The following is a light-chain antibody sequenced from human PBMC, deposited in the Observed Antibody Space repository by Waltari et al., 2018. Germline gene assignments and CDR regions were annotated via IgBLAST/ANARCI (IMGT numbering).Light chain of an antibody. CDR1: QRISNNY. CDR2: GPS. CDR3: QQYGRSPYT. J-gene: IGKJ4*01. Sequence: DIVLTQSPGTLSLSLGERATLPCRASQRISNNYLAWYQQKPGQAPRLPIYGPSTRATGIPDRFSDSGSGTDFTLTISRLEPEDFAVYYCQQYGRSPYTFGGGTKVEIK. V-gene: IGKV3-20*01.